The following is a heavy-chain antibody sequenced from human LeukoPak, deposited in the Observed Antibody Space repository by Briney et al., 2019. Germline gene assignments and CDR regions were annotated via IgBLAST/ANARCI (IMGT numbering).Heavy chain of an antibody. D-gene: IGHD3-3*01. V-gene: IGHV3-73*01. CDR2: IRNKANSYAT. J-gene: IGHJ6*03. CDR1: GFTFSGSA. CDR3: TSAYYDFWSGGSWYMDV. Sequence: PGGSLRLSCAASGFTFSGSAMHWVRQATGKGLEWVGRIRNKANSYATEYAASVKGRFTISRDDSKNTAYLQMNSLKTEDTAVYYCTSAYYDFWSGGSWYMDVWGKGTTVTVSS.